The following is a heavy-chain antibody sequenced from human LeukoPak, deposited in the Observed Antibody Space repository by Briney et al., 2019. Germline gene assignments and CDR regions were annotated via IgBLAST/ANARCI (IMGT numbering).Heavy chain of an antibody. J-gene: IGHJ4*02. D-gene: IGHD3-10*01. V-gene: IGHV4-34*01. CDR3: ARYGSGSSPIDY. CDR2: INHSGST. Sequence: SETLSLTCTVSGGSITSQYWSWIRQPPGKGLEWIGEINHSGSTNYNPSLKSRVTISVDTSKNQFSLKLSSVTAADTAVYYCARYGSGSSPIDYWGQGTLVTVSS. CDR1: GGSITSQY.